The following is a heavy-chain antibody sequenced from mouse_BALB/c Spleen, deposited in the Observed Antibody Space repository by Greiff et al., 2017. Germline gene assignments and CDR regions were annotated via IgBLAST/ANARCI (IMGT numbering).Heavy chain of an antibody. V-gene: IGHV5-12-1*01. D-gene: IGHD1-1*01. Sequence: EVMLVESGGGLVKPGGSLKLSCAASGFAFSSYDMSWVRQTPEKRLEWVAYISSGGGSTYYPDTVKGRFTISRDNAKNTLYLQMSSLKSEDTAMYYCARPHYYGSSYGYFDVWGAGTTVTVSS. CDR3: ARPHYYGSSYGYFDV. J-gene: IGHJ1*01. CDR1: GFAFSSYD. CDR2: ISSGGGST.